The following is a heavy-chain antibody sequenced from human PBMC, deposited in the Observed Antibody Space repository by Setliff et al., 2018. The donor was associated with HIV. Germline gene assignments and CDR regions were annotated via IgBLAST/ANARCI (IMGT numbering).Heavy chain of an antibody. CDR2: IGTAGDT. Sequence: PCAASGFTFSSYDMHWVRQATGKGLEWVSAIGTAGDTYYPGSVKGRFTISRENAKNSLYLQMNSLRAGDTAVYYCARAHMESNSGSYYFDYWGQGTLVTVSS. CDR1: GFTFSSYD. J-gene: IGHJ4*02. CDR3: ARAHMESNSGSYYFDY. D-gene: IGHD1-26*01. V-gene: IGHV3-13*01.